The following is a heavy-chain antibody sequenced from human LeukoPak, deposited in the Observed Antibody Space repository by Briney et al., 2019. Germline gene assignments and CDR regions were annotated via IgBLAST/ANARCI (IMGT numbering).Heavy chain of an antibody. J-gene: IGHJ4*02. V-gene: IGHV3-23*01. CDR1: GSTFRSYA. CDR2: MSGSAGRT. Sequence: GGSLRLTCAAPGSTFRSYAMSWVRQAPGRGLEWVSAMSGSAGRTYYAHSVKGRFTISRDNSKNSLYLQINSLRAENTAVYYCARSEVDIVATVCFDYWGQGTLVTVSS. D-gene: IGHD5-12*01. CDR3: ARSEVDIVATVCFDY.